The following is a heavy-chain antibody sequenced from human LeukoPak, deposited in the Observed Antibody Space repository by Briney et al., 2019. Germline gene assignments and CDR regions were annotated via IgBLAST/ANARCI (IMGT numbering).Heavy chain of an antibody. V-gene: IGHV4-34*01. CDR2: INHSGST. CDR3: ARHVAVAARNYYGMDV. Sequence: SETLSLTCAVYGGSFSGYYWSWIRQPPGKGLEWIGEINHSGSTNYNPSLKSRVTISVDTSKNQFSLKLSSVTAADTAVYYCARHVAVAARNYYGMDVWGQGTTVTVSS. J-gene: IGHJ6*02. D-gene: IGHD6-19*01. CDR1: GGSFSGYY.